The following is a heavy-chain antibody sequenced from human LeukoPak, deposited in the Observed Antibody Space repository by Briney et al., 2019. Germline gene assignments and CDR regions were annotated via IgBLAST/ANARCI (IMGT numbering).Heavy chain of an antibody. V-gene: IGHV1-18*01. J-gene: IGHJ4*02. CDR2: ISAYNGDT. CDR1: GYIFTSYS. CDR3: AREGGPYRPLDY. Sequence: AAVKLSCKASGYIFTSYSISWVRQAPGQGLEWMGWISAYNGDTNYVQKFQGRVTMTTDTSTSTAYMELKSLRSDDTAVYYCAREGGPYRPLDYSGQGTLVTFSS.